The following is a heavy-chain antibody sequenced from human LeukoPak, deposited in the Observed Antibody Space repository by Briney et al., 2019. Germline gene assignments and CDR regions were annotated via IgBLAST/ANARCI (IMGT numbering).Heavy chain of an antibody. CDR1: GFTFSSYD. CDR2: LGTAGDT. CDR3: ARGIVGATLAFDI. Sequence: GGSLRLSCAASGFTFSSYDMHWVRQATGKGLEWVSALGTAGDTYYPGSVKGRFTISRENAKNSLYLQMNSRRAGDTAVYYCARGIVGATLAFDIWGQGTMVTVSS. J-gene: IGHJ3*02. D-gene: IGHD1-26*01. V-gene: IGHV3-13*01.